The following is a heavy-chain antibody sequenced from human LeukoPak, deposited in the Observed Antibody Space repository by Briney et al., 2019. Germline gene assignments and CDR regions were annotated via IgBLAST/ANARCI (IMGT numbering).Heavy chain of an antibody. CDR3: ARDRIVGPMESAFDI. V-gene: IGHV1-69*04. J-gene: IGHJ3*02. CDR2: IIPIYDLS. D-gene: IGHD1-26*01. Sequence: SVKVSCKASGGTFSSNTISWVRQAPGQGLEWMGRIIPIYDLSNYAQEFQGRVTITADKSTTTAYMEVSILRSEDTAVYYCARDRIVGPMESAFDIWGQGTMVTVSS. CDR1: GGTFSSNT.